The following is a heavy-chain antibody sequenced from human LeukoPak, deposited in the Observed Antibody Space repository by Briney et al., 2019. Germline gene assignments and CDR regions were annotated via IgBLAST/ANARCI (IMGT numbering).Heavy chain of an antibody. J-gene: IGHJ4*02. Sequence: GGSLRLSCAASGFTFSSYAMSWVSHAPGKGLEWVSAISGSGGSTSYADSVKGRRTISRDNSKNTLYLQMSSLRAEDTAVYYCAKVLNWNLINGVDYWGQGTLVTVSS. D-gene: IGHD1-1*01. CDR3: AKVLNWNLINGVDY. CDR2: ISGSGGST. CDR1: GFTFSSYA. V-gene: IGHV3-23*01.